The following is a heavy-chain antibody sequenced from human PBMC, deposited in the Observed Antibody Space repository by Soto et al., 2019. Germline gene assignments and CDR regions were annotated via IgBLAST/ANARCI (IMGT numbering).Heavy chain of an antibody. CDR2: INHRGSL. J-gene: IGHJ6*02. V-gene: IGHV4-31*02. CDR3: ARELPQRQGRNMDV. Sequence: TWIRHRPGEGLEWFGYINHRGSLYYNPSLKSRVSMSVDTSKNQFSLNLSSVTAADTAVYYCARELPQRQGRNMDVWGQGTTVTVSS. D-gene: IGHD1-1*01.